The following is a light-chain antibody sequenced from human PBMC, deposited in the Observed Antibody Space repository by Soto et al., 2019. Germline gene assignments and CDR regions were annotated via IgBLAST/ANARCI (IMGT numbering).Light chain of an antibody. CDR3: QHYNSYSEA. J-gene: IGKJ1*01. CDR2: KAS. CDR1: QTIRSW. V-gene: IGKV1-5*03. Sequence: DIQMTQSPSTLSGSVGDRVTITCRASQTIRSWVAWSQQKPGKAPKLLIYKASTLKSGVPSRFSGSGSGTEFTLTISSLQPDDFATYYCQHYNSYSEAFGQGTKVDIK.